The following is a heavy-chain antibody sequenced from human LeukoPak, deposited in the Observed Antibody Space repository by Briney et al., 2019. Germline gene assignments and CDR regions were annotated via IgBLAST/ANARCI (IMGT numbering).Heavy chain of an antibody. Sequence: GGSLRLSCTASRFTFSSNWMGWVRQAPGKGLEWVANINPDGTVKFYVGSVRGRFTISRDNAKNSLYLQINSLRVEETAVYYCLMFGSSGSWGQGTLVTVSS. CDR3: LMFGSSGS. J-gene: IGHJ5*02. CDR1: RFTFSSNW. CDR2: INPDGTVK. V-gene: IGHV3-7*05. D-gene: IGHD3/OR15-3a*01.